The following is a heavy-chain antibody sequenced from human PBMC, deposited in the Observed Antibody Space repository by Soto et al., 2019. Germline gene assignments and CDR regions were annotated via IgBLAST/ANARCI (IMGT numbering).Heavy chain of an antibody. J-gene: IGHJ4*02. V-gene: IGHV1-2*02. Sequence: ASVKVSCKASGYTFTGYYMHWVRQAPGQGFEWMGWINPNSGGTNYAQKFQGRVTMTRDTSISTAYMELSRLRSDDTAVYYCARDQYYYDSSGYYPGWGQGTLVTVSS. CDR2: INPNSGGT. D-gene: IGHD3-22*01. CDR3: ARDQYYYDSSGYYPG. CDR1: GYTFTGYY.